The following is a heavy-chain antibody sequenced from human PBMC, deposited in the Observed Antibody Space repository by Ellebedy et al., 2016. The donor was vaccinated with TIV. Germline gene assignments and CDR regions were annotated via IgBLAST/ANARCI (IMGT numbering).Heavy chain of an antibody. CDR1: GGTFSNYG. Sequence: SVKVSCKAIGGTFSNYGISWVRQAPGQGLEWMGGIIPIFGRANYAQKFQGRVTITADESTSTAYMELSSLRSGDTAVFYCATFPRLWVSTGYYFDYWGQGTLVTVSS. V-gene: IGHV1-69*13. CDR2: IIPIFGRA. J-gene: IGHJ4*02. D-gene: IGHD4/OR15-4a*01. CDR3: ATFPRLWVSTGYYFDY.